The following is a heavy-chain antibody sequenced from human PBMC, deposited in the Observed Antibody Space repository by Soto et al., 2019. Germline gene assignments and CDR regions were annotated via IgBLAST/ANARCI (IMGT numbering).Heavy chain of an antibody. CDR1: GFNFIRKY. V-gene: IGHV3-53*01. D-gene: IGHD3-10*01. Sequence: GGSLRLSCAASGFNFIRKYMIWVRQAPGKGLGWVSILYSGGTTYYADSVKGRFTISRDTSENTLYLQMNSLRAEDTAVYYCARGLYDSGSFYFDFWGQGTLVTV. CDR3: ARGLYDSGSFYFDF. J-gene: IGHJ4*02. CDR2: LYSGGTT.